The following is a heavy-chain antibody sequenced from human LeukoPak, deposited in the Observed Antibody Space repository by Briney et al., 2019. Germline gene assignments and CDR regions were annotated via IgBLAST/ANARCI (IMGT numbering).Heavy chain of an antibody. V-gene: IGHV4-30-2*05. CDR1: GGSISSGGYS. CDR3: ARVEDGHSIDY. J-gene: IGHJ4*02. D-gene: IGHD5-24*01. Sequence: SQTLSLTCAVSGGSISSGGYSWSWIRQPPGKGLEWIGYIYHSGSTYYNPSLKSRVTISVDTSKNQFSLKLSSVTAADTAVYYCARVEDGHSIDYWGQGTLVTVSS. CDR2: IYHSGST.